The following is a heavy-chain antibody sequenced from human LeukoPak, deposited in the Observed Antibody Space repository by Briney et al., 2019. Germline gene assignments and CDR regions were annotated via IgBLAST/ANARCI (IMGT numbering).Heavy chain of an antibody. D-gene: IGHD5-18*01. J-gene: IGHJ4*02. V-gene: IGHV4-31*03. Sequence: PSETLSLTCTVSGGSISSGGYYWSWIRQHPGKGLEWIGYIYYSGSTYYNPSLKSRVTISVDTSKNQFSLKLSSVTVADTAVYYCARSLAGYSYGQGTTGLFDYWGQGTLVTVSS. CDR2: IYYSGST. CDR1: GGSISSGGYY. CDR3: ARSLAGYSYGQGTTGLFDY.